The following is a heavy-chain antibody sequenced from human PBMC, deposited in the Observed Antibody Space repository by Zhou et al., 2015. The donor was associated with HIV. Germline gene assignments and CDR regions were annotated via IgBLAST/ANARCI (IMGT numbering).Heavy chain of an antibody. CDR1: GAPFSTFA. J-gene: IGHJ1*01. CDR2: IIPLLGTA. V-gene: IGHV1-69*06. D-gene: IGHD3-10*02. Sequence: QVQLVQSGAELRKPGSSVKVSCKTSGAPFSTFAINWVRQAPGQGPEWMGGIIPLLGTADYARKFQGRVTITADTSTATGYLELRSLTSDDTAVYFCARVLVTAPTKCSSRTWGRGTLITVS. CDR3: ARVLVTAPTKCSSRT.